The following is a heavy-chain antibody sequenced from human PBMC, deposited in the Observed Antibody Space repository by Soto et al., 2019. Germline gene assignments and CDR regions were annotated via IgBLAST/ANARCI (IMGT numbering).Heavy chain of an antibody. CDR1: GGSISSGGYY. J-gene: IGHJ6*02. Sequence: QVQLQESGPGLVKPSQTLSLTCTVSGGSISSGGYYWSWIRQHPGKGLEWIGYIYYSGSTYYNPSLKRRLTISVDTSKNQFSLKLSSVTAADTAVYYCAASCVGCGGFNYYGMDVWGQGTTVTVSS. CDR3: AASCVGCGGFNYYGMDV. CDR2: IYYSGST. V-gene: IGHV4-31*03. D-gene: IGHD2-21*01.